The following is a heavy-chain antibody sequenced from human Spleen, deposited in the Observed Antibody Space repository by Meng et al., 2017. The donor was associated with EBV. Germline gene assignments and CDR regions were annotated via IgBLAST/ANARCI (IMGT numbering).Heavy chain of an antibody. D-gene: IGHD3-22*01. CDR1: GCTHNSYA. CDR2: IILFFGSP. V-gene: IGHV1-69*01. CDR3: ARDYDSSGYSFYY. Sequence: QVQLVQAGTEVKRPWSSVNVSFKASGCTHNSYAIGWVRQAPGQGLEWMGGIILFFGSPNYAHKFQGRLTITADESTSTVYMELSSLRSEDTAVYYCARDYDSSGYSFYYWGQGTLVTVSS. J-gene: IGHJ4*02.